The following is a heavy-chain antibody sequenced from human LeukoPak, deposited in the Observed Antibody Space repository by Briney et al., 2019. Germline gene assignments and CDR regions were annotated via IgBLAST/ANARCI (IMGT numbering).Heavy chain of an antibody. V-gene: IGHV1-2*03. CDR2: INPNSGGT. D-gene: IGHD6-13*01. CDR3: ARPYSSSWSFVGPPEYFQH. J-gene: IGHJ1*01. CDR1: GYTFTGYY. Sequence: LGASVKVSCKASGYTFTGYYMHWVRQAPGQGLEWMGWINPNSGGTNYAQKFQGRVTMTRDTSISTAYMELSRLRSDDTAVYYCARPYSSSWSFVGPPEYFQHWGQGTLVTVSS.